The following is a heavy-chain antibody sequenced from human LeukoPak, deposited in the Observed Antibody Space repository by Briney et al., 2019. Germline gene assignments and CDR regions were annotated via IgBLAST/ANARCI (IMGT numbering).Heavy chain of an antibody. V-gene: IGHV3-7*01. CDR3: ATDRDNSDWQKRFDS. CDR1: GFTFSTYR. D-gene: IGHD2-21*02. CDR2: LNQDASEI. Sequence: GGSLRLSCAASGFTFSTYRMNWYRQAPGKGLEWVGNLNQDASEINYVDSVRGRFTISRDNAKNSLHLQMNSLRAEDTAVYYCATDRDNSDWQKRFDSWGQGTLVTVSS. J-gene: IGHJ4*02.